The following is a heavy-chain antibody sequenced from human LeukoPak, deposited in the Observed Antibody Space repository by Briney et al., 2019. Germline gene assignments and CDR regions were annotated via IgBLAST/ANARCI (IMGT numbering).Heavy chain of an antibody. CDR2: INPIFGTA. CDR3: ARESVAGKRLDP. D-gene: IGHD6-19*01. J-gene: IGHJ5*02. V-gene: IGHV1-69*13. CDR1: GYTFTSYG. Sequence: ASVKVSCKASGYTFTSYGISWVRQAPGQGLEWMGGINPIFGTANYAQKFQGRVTITADESTSTAYMELSSLRSEDTAVYYCARESVAGKRLDPWGQGSLVTVSS.